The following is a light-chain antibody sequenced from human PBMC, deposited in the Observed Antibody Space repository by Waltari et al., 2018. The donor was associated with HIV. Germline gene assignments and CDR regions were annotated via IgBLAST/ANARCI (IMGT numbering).Light chain of an antibody. V-gene: IGKV1-39*01. Sequence: DIRLTQSPSSLSPSVADQVTITCRASQPIDNYLNWYQYRPGQARTPLLYLASTLHSGVPLRFSGGGSGTLFSLTISDVQPEDLATYFCQQTYSPPRTFGPGT. CDR2: LAS. J-gene: IGKJ3*01. CDR3: QQTYSPPRT. CDR1: QPIDNY.